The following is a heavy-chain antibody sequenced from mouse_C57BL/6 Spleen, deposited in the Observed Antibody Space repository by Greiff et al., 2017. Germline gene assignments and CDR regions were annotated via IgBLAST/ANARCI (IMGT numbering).Heavy chain of an antibody. CDR1: GFTFSSYA. Sequence: EVKLVESGEGLVKPGGSLKLSCAASGFTFSSYAMSWVRQTPEKRLEWVAYISSGGDYIYYADTVKGRFTISRDNARNTLYLQMSSLKSEDTAMYYCTRVDYDAYAMDDWGQGTSVTVSS. CDR3: TRVDYDAYAMDD. V-gene: IGHV5-9-1*02. J-gene: IGHJ4*01. D-gene: IGHD2-4*01. CDR2: ISSGGDYI.